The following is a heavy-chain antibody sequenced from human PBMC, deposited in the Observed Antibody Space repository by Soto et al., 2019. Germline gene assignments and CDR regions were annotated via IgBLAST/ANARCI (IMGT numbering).Heavy chain of an antibody. V-gene: IGHV6-1*01. CDR2: TYYRSKWYH. Sequence: SQTLSLTCAISGDSVSSNSAAWNWIRQSPSRGLGWLGRTYYRSKWYHDYAPSVKSRITINPDTSKNHFSLQLNSMAPEDTAVYYCARERGVLSEAFDIWGRGTMVTVSS. CDR3: ARERGVLSEAFDI. J-gene: IGHJ3*02. CDR1: GDSVSSNSAA. D-gene: IGHD3-16*02.